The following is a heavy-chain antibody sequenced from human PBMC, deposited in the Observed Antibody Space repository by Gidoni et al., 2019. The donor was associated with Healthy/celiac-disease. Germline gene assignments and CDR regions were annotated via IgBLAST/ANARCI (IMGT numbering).Heavy chain of an antibody. CDR2: ISYDGSNK. CDR1: GFPFCSYG. D-gene: IGHD6-19*01. J-gene: IGHJ4*02. V-gene: IGHV3-30*03. Sequence: QVQLVESGGGVVQPGRSLRLSCAASGFPFCSYGMHWVRQAPGKGLEWVAVISYDGSNKYYADSVKGRFTISRDNSKNTLYLQMNSLRAEDTAVYYCATSIAVAGTSGVDYWGQGTLVTVSS. CDR3: ATSIAVAGTSGVDY.